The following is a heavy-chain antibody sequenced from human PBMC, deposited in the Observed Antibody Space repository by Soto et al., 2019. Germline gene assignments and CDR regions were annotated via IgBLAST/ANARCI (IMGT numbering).Heavy chain of an antibody. CDR1: GYTFSNYG. CDR3: ARLRIGGILTGHYGGAFDI. D-gene: IGHD3-9*01. Sequence: QVQLVQSGAEVKKPGASLKVSCKASGYTFSNYGISWVRQAPGQGLEWMGWISAYNGNTNFAQKLQGRVTLTTDTSTSTAYMELRSLISDDTAVYYCARLRIGGILTGHYGGAFDIWGHGTMVTVSS. V-gene: IGHV1-18*01. J-gene: IGHJ3*02. CDR2: ISAYNGNT.